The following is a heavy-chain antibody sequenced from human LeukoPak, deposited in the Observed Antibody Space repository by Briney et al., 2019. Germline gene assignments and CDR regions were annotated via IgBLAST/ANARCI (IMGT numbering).Heavy chain of an antibody. CDR3: AKAPDYSSGSIDY. J-gene: IGHJ4*02. V-gene: IGHV3-30*18. Sequence: GGSLRLSCAASGFTFSSYGMHWVRQAPGKGLEWVAVISYDGSNKYYADSVKGRFTISRDNSKNTLYLQMNSLRAGDTAVYYCAKAPDYSSGSIDYWGQGTLVTVSS. D-gene: IGHD6-19*01. CDR2: ISYDGSNK. CDR1: GFTFSSYG.